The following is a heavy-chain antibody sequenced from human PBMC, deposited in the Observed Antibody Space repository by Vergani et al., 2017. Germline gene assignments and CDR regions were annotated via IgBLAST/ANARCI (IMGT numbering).Heavy chain of an antibody. J-gene: IGHJ6*02. CDR3: AKGEGIVANWQGYYYNGMDV. V-gene: IGHV3-30*02. Sequence: VQLVVSGGGVVQRGGSLRLSCAASGFTFSIYGMHWVRQAPGKGLGWVAFVRYDGTNKYYADSVKSRFTISRDNSKNTLYLQMKSLRAVDTAVYYCAKGEGIVANWQGYYYNGMDVWGQGTTVTVSS. CDR2: VRYDGTNK. D-gene: IGHD1-26*01. CDR1: GFTFSIYG.